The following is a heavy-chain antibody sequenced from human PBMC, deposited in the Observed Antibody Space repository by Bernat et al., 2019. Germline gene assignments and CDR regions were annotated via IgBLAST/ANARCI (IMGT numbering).Heavy chain of an antibody. Sequence: EVQLLESGGGLVQPGGSLRLSCAASGFTFSSYAMSWVRQAPGKGLEWVSAISGSGGGTYYGDSVKGRFTNSRDNSKNTLCLQMNSLRAEDTAVYYCAKFDGCTGGVCYTGYYYYYMDVWGKGTTVTVSS. J-gene: IGHJ6*03. D-gene: IGHD2-8*02. CDR2: ISGSGGGT. V-gene: IGHV3-23*01. CDR3: AKFDGCTGGVCYTGYYYYYMDV. CDR1: GFTFSSYA.